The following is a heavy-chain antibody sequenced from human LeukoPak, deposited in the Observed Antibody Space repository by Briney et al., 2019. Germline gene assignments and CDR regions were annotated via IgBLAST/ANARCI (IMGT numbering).Heavy chain of an antibody. V-gene: IGHV3-11*01. CDR3: ARDWSTWEVAATSGFDY. Sequence: PGGSLRLSCAASGFTFSDYYMSWIRQAPGKGLEWVSYISSSGSTIYYADSVKGRFTISRDNAKNSLYLQMTSLRAEDTAVYYCARDWSTWEVAATSGFDYGGHGPLVTGSS. D-gene: IGHD1-26*01. CDR2: ISSSGSTI. J-gene: IGHJ4*01. CDR1: GFTFSDYY.